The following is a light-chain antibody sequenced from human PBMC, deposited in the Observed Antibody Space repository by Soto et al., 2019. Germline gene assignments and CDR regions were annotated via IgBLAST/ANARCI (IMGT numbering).Light chain of an antibody. Sequence: EIVLTQSPGTLSLSPGERATLSCRASQSVRNNYLAWYQQKPGQAPRLLIYGASNRATGIPARFSGSGSGTDFTLTISSLEPEDFAVYYCQQRSNWPLTFGGGTKVDIK. V-gene: IGKV3-11*01. CDR1: QSVRNNY. CDR2: GAS. CDR3: QQRSNWPLT. J-gene: IGKJ4*01.